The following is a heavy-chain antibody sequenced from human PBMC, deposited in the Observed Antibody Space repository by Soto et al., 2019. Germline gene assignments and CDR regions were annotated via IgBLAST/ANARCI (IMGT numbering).Heavy chain of an antibody. V-gene: IGHV1-69*13. CDR3: ARDRSSYYYDSSRYDAFDI. CDR2: IIPIFGTA. Sequence: SVKVSCKASGGTFSSYAISWVRQAPGQGLEWMGGIIPIFGTANYAQKFQGRVTITADESTSTAYMELSSLRSEDTAVYYCARDRSSYYYDSSRYDAFDIWGQGTMVTVSS. D-gene: IGHD3-22*01. J-gene: IGHJ3*02. CDR1: GGTFSSYA.